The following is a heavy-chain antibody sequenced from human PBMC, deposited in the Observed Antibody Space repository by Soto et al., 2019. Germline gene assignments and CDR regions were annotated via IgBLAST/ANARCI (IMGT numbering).Heavy chain of an antibody. CDR2: ISSSGDII. Sequence: GGSLRLSCAASGFTFSDYYMSWIRQAPGKGLEWVSYISSSGDIIYYADSVKGRFTISRDNAKNSLYLQLNSLRAEDTAVYYCARDLGYYASDGYFDYWGQGTVVTVSS. J-gene: IGHJ4*02. V-gene: IGHV3-11*01. CDR3: ARDLGYYASDGYFDY. D-gene: IGHD3-22*01. CDR1: GFTFSDYY.